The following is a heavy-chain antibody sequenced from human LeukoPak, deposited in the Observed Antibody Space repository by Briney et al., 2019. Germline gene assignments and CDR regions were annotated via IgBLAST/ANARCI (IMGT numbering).Heavy chain of an antibody. V-gene: IGHV3-23*01. CDR1: GYTFSSYP. CDR3: AKEGAASSGWYGDAYDI. CDR2: ISGSGGST. Sequence: PRGSLLHSCAASGYTFSSYPMSWVRQAPGKGLEWVSAISGSGGSTYYADSVKGRFTISRDNSKNTLYLQMNSLRAEDTAVYYCAKEGAASSGWYGDAYDIWGE. D-gene: IGHD6-19*01. J-gene: IGHJ3*02.